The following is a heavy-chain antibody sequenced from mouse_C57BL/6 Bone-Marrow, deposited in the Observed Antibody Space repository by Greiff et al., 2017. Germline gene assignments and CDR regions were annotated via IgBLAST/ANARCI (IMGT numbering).Heavy chain of an antibody. J-gene: IGHJ2*01. CDR2: IHPNSGST. Sequence: QVHVKQPGAELVKPGASVKLSCKASGYTFTSYWMHWVKQRPGQGLEWIGMIHPNSGSTNYNEKFKSKATLTVDKSSSTAYMLLSSLTSEDSAVYYCARPVDYWGQGTTLTVSS. V-gene: IGHV1-64*01. CDR3: ARPVDY. CDR1: GYTFTSYW.